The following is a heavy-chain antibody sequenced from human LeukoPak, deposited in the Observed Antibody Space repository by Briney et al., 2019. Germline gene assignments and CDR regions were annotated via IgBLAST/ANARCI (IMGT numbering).Heavy chain of an antibody. CDR2: INPNGGGT. D-gene: IGHD5-24*01. J-gene: IGHJ4*02. CDR1: GYTFTGYY. CDR3: ARGERWLQLMFDY. V-gene: IGHV1-2*02. Sequence: GASVKVSCKASGYTFTGYYMHWVRQAPGQGLEWMGWINPNGGGTNYAQKFQGRVTMTRDTSISTAYMELSRLRSDDTAVYYCARGERWLQLMFDYWGQGTLVTVSS.